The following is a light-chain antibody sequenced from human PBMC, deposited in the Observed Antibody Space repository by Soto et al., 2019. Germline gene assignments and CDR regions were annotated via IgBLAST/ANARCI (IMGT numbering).Light chain of an antibody. Sequence: ETVMTQSPATLSVSPGERATLSCRASQTINNNLDWYQQKPGQAPRLLMFRTSTRATGIPARFSGSGSGTEFNITISSLQSEDSALYYCQQYNNWPRATFGGGTKVEIK. CDR3: QQYNNWPRAT. J-gene: IGKJ4*01. CDR1: QTINNN. CDR2: RTS. V-gene: IGKV3-15*01.